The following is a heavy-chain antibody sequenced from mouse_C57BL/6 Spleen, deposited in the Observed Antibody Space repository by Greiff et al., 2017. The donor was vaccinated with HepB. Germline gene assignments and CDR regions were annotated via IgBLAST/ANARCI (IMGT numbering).Heavy chain of an antibody. V-gene: IGHV2-5*01. D-gene: IGHD1-1*01. CDR3: ARMPVYYGSSPYAMDY. CDR2: IWRGGST. CDR1: GFSLTSYG. Sequence: VHLVESGPGLVQPSQSLSITCTVSGFSLTSYGVHWVRQSPGKGLEWLGVIWRGGSTDYNAAFMSRLSITKDNSKRQVFFKMNSLQADDTALYYCARMPVYYGSSPYAMDYWGQGTSVTVAT. J-gene: IGHJ4*01.